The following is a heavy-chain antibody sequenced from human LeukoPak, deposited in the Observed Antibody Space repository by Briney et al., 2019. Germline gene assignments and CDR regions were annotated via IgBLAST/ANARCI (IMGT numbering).Heavy chain of an antibody. CDR2: IYYSGST. Sequence: PSETLSLTCNVSGGSISSSSYYWGWIRQPPGKGLEWIGSIYYSGSTYYNQSLKIRVTISVDTSKNQFSLKLSSVTAADTAVYYCARSLMDIVVVPAASLGWFDPWGQGTLVTVSS. CDR3: ARSLMDIVVVPAASLGWFDP. J-gene: IGHJ5*02. V-gene: IGHV4-39*01. D-gene: IGHD2-2*03. CDR1: GGSISSSSYY.